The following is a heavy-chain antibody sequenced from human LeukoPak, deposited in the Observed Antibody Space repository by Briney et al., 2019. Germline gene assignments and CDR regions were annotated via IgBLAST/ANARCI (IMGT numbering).Heavy chain of an antibody. D-gene: IGHD3-22*01. CDR2: INGGSGNT. Sequence: ASVKVSCKASGYTFTDYTMHWLRQAPGQTLDWMGWINGGSGNTKYSPEFQGRVTITRDTSASTAYMELSSLRSEDTAVYYCANPRYDSSGYYYVDWGQGTLVTVSS. CDR1: GYTFTDYT. J-gene: IGHJ4*02. CDR3: ANPRYDSSGYYYVD. V-gene: IGHV1-3*01.